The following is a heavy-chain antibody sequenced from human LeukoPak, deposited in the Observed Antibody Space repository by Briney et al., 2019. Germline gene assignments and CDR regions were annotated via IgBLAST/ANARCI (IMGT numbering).Heavy chain of an antibody. J-gene: IGHJ4*02. Sequence: PSETLSLTCTVSGGSISSYYWSWIRQPPGKGLEWIGYISYSGNTNYNPSLKSRVTISVDTSKNQFSLKLSSVTAADTAVYCCACYGDYDDYWGQGTLVTVSS. CDR1: GGSISSYY. CDR2: ISYSGNT. D-gene: IGHD4-17*01. CDR3: ACYGDYDDY. V-gene: IGHV4-59*01.